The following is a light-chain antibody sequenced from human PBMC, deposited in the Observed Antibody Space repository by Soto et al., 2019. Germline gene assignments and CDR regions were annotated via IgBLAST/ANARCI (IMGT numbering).Light chain of an antibody. CDR3: QHYISWPRT. V-gene: IGKV3-15*01. CDR1: QSVSSN. Sequence: EIVMTQSPATLSVSPGERATLSCRASQSVSSNLAWYQQKPGQAPRLLIYGASTRATAFPARFSGSGSGTEFTLTISSLQSEDFAIYYCQHYISWPRTFGQGTKLEIK. CDR2: GAS. J-gene: IGKJ2*01.